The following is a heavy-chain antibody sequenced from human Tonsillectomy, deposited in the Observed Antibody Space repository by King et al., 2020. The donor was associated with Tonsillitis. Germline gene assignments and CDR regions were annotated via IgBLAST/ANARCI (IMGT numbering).Heavy chain of an antibody. CDR3: ALVGLTILYYFAY. Sequence: TLKEAGPTLVKPTQTLTLTCAFSWFSLSTNGLGVGWIRQPPGKGLEWLAICYWYDDKRYSPSLYSRLTITKDTSKNQVVLTMTKMEPVDTATYYCALVGLTILYYFAYGGRGTLVSVPS. D-gene: IGHD3-9*01. CDR1: WFSLSTNGLG. J-gene: IGHJ4*02. CDR2: CYWYDDK. V-gene: IGHV2-5*01.